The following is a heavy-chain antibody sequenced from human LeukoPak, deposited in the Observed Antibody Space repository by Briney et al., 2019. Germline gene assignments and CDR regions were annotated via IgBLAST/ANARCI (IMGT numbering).Heavy chain of an antibody. Sequence: SLRLSCAVSGFTFAEYAMHWVRQSPGQGLEWVSTIGWNSASGEYADSVQCRFTVSRDKAQNSLYLQMNSLRPADMVLYYCVQGLLLYSSGWNDAFHIWGQGTVVTVSS. D-gene: IGHD3-22*01. CDR2: IGWNSASG. J-gene: IGHJ3*02. V-gene: IGHV3-9*03. CDR1: GFTFAEYA. CDR3: VQGLLLYSSGWNDAFHI.